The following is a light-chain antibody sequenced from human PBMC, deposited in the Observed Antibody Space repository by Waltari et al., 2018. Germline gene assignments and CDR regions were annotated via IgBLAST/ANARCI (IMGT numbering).Light chain of an antibody. CDR1: KLGDQY. V-gene: IGLV3-1*01. CDR3: LVWDTSSYV. J-gene: IGLJ1*01. CDR2: QDT. Sequence: SYVLTQPPSVSVSPGQTASIRCSGDKLGDQYVSWYQQKPGQSPVLVIFQDTKRPSGMPGGFPGSTSGNTATLAIGGTQPMDEADYYCLVWDTSSYVFGTGTKVTVL.